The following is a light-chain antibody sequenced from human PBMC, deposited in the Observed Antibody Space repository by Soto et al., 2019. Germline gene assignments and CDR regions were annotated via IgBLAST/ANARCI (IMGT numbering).Light chain of an antibody. J-gene: IGKJ1*01. V-gene: IGKV1-5*03. Sequence: DIQMSQSPSTLSASVGDRVTITCRASQSISSWLAWYQQKPGTAPKLLIYQASTLENGVPSRFSGSGSGTEFTLTISSLQPDDFATYYCQQYNSAWTFGQGTKVEIK. CDR1: QSISSW. CDR3: QQYNSAWT. CDR2: QAS.